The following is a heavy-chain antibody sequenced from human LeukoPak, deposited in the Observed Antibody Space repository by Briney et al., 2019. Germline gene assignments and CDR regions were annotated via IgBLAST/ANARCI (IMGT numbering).Heavy chain of an antibody. V-gene: IGHV3-23*01. J-gene: IGHJ4*02. CDR3: AKTRGSGSQYDSGY. Sequence: PGGSLRLSCAASGFTFSSYAMSWVRQAPGKGLEWVSAISGSGGSTYYADSVKGRFTIPRDNSKNTLYLQMNSLRAEDTAVYYCAKTRGSGSQYDSGYWGQRTLVTVAS. D-gene: IGHD3-10*01. CDR1: GFTFSSYA. CDR2: ISGSGGST.